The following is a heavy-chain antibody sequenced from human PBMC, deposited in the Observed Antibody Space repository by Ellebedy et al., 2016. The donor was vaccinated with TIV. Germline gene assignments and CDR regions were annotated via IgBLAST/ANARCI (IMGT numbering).Heavy chain of an antibody. CDR1: GFTFSSYT. D-gene: IGHD3-10*01. V-gene: IGHV3-21*01. CDR3: AREGMGGELTHLADFDY. J-gene: IGHJ4*02. Sequence: GESLKISCAASGFTFSSYTMNWVRQAPGKGLAWVSSISSSHSFIYYADSFKGRFTISIDNGKNSLYLQMNSLRAEDTAVYYCAREGMGGELTHLADFDYWGQGTLVTVSS. CDR2: ISSSHSFI.